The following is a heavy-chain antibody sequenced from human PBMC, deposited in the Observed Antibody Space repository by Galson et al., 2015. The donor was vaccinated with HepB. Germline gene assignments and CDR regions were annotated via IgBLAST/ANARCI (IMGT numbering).Heavy chain of an antibody. CDR3: ARASGVVGSTTRQHRYSYMDV. Sequence: SETLSLTCAVYGGSFSGYYWTWIRQPPGKGLEWLGDFTHIGHTHYSPSPKGRLTISADTSKNQLSLELRSVTAAETAVYFCARASGVVGSTTRQHRYSYMDVWGKGTTVTVSS. CDR1: GGSFSGYY. V-gene: IGHV4-34*01. D-gene: IGHD1-1*01. J-gene: IGHJ6*03. CDR2: FTHIGHT.